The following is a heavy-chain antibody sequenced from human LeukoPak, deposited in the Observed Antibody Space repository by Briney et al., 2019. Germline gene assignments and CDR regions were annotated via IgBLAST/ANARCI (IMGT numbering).Heavy chain of an antibody. D-gene: IGHD3-22*01. CDR2: ISGRGGST. V-gene: IGHV3-23*01. CDR1: GFTFSSYA. CDR3: AKGSAYYYDSSGYNFDY. Sequence: SGGSLRLSCAASGFTFSSYAMSWVRQAPGKGLEWVSGISGRGGSTFYADSVEGRFTISRDNSKNTLYVQMNSLRAEDTAVYYCAKGSAYYYDSSGYNFDYWGQGTLVTVSS. J-gene: IGHJ4*02.